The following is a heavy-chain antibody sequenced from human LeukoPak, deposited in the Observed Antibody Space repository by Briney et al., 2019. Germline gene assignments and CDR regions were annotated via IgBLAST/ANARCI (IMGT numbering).Heavy chain of an antibody. CDR3: ARVNLGRYCSGGSCSYYFDY. CDR2: IIPIFGTA. Sequence: SVKVSCKASGGTFSSYAISWVRQAPGQGLEWMGGIIPIFGTANYAQRFQGRVTITADKSTSTAYMELSSLRSEDTAVYYCARVNLGRYCSGGSCSYYFDYWGQGTLVTVSS. V-gene: IGHV1-69*06. D-gene: IGHD2-15*01. CDR1: GGTFSSYA. J-gene: IGHJ4*02.